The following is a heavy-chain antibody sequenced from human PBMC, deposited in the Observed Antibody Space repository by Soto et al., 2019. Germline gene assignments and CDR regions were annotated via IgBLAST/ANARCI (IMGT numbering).Heavy chain of an antibody. J-gene: IGHJ4*02. CDR2: LRNKANSYTT. CDR1: GFAFSDHY. CDR3: VRAGIDTKPFYFDY. Sequence: EVQLVESGGGLVQPGGSLRLSCAASGFAFSDHYMDWVRQAPGKGLEWVGRLRNKANSYTTEYAASVKGRFTISRDDSKNSLVLEMNSPKTEDTAVYYWVRAGIDTKPFYFDYWGQGTLVTVSS. D-gene: IGHD2-21*01. V-gene: IGHV3-72*01.